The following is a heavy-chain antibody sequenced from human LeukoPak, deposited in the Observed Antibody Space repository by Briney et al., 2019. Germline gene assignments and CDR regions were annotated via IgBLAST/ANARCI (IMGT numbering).Heavy chain of an antibody. V-gene: IGHV3-23*01. CDR1: GFTFSSYA. D-gene: IGHD4-23*01. J-gene: IGHJ4*02. CDR2: ISGSGTNT. Sequence: GGSLRLSCAASGFTFSSYAMNWVRQAPGKGLEWVSGISGSGTNTYYADSVKGRFTISRDNSKNTLYMQMNSLRAEDTAVYYCAKDRPTVVTRRHYFDYWGQGILVTVSS. CDR3: AKDRPTVVTRRHYFDY.